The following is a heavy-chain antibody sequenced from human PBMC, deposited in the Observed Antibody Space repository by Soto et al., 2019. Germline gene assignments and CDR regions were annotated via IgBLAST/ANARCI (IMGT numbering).Heavy chain of an antibody. Sequence: PGGSLRLSCAASGFPFSSYGMHWVRQAPGKGLEWVAVIWYDGSNKYYADSVKGRFTISRDNAKNSLYLQMNSLRVEDTAVYYCGRVADSGYYTVEYWGQGTLVTVSS. CDR1: GFPFSSYG. J-gene: IGHJ4*02. CDR2: IWYDGSNK. CDR3: GRVADSGYYTVEY. V-gene: IGHV3-33*01. D-gene: IGHD3-22*01.